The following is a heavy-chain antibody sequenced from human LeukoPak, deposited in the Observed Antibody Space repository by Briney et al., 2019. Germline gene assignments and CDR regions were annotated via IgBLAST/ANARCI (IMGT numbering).Heavy chain of an antibody. CDR2: ISSSSSTI. CDR3: ARDFRGMTGY. Sequence: GGSLTLSCAASGFTFSSCSMNWVRQAPGKGLEWVSYISSSSSTIYYADSVKGRFTISRDNAKNSLYLQMNSLRAEDTAVYYCARDFRGMTGYWGQGTLVTVSS. D-gene: IGHD3-10*01. J-gene: IGHJ4*02. V-gene: IGHV3-48*01. CDR1: GFTFSSCS.